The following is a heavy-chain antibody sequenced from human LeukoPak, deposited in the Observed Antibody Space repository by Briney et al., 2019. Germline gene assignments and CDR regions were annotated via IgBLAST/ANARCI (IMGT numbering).Heavy chain of an antibody. CDR2: IDGDGSST. D-gene: IGHD5-18*01. V-gene: IGHV3-74*01. Sequence: GGSLRLSCAASGFTFSNYWMHWVRQASGKRLVWVSRIDGDGSSTTYADSVKGRFTISRDNAKNTLFLQMNNLRAEDTAVYYCARDLAYSSDYWGQGTLVTVSS. J-gene: IGHJ4*02. CDR1: GFTFSNYW. CDR3: ARDLAYSSDY.